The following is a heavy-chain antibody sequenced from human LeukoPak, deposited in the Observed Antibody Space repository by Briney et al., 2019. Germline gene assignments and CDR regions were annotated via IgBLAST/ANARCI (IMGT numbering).Heavy chain of an antibody. CDR3: ARGDGGYELTREYYYYMDV. CDR2: TYYRSKWYN. J-gene: IGHJ6*03. CDR1: GDSVSSNSAA. V-gene: IGHV6-1*01. D-gene: IGHD5-12*01. Sequence: SQTLSLTCAISGDSVSSNSAAWNWIRQSPSRGLEWLGRTYYRSKWYNDYAVSVKGRITINPDTSKNQFSLQLNSVTPEDTAVYYCARGDGGYELTREYYYYMDVWGKGTTVTVSS.